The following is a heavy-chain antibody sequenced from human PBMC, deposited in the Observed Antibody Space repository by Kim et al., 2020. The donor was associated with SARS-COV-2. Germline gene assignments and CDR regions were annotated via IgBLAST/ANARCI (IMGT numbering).Heavy chain of an antibody. D-gene: IGHD4-17*01. J-gene: IGHJ3*01. V-gene: IGHV1-46*01. Sequence: SDAQKFKGRVTMTRDTSTSTVYMELSSLRSEDTAVYYCAREDDYGEGEGVWGQGTMVTVSS. CDR3: AREDDYGEGEGV.